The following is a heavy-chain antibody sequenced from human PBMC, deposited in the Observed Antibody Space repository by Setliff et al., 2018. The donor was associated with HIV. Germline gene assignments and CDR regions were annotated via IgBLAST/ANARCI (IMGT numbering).Heavy chain of an antibody. D-gene: IGHD3-22*01. Sequence: GGSLRLSCAASGFTFSTYAMHWVRQAPGKGLQWVAVISYDGSNKYYADSVKGRFTISRDNSKHTLYLQMNRLRAEDTALYYCAGGASFDKSGYYNAPLSFDYWGQGTLVTVSS. CDR1: GFTFSTYA. CDR3: AGGASFDKSGYYNAPLSFDY. J-gene: IGHJ4*02. V-gene: IGHV3-30*04. CDR2: ISYDGSNK.